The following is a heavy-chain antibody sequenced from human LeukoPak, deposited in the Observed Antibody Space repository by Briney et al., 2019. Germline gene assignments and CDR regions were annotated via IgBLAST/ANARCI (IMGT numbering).Heavy chain of an antibody. Sequence: GASVKVSCKTSGYLFTTYGISWVRRAPGQGLEWMGWISGYSGKTNYAQKLQDRVTMTTDTSTNTAYMELRSLRSDDTAVYYCARTSGSRDYYDSSGYFIDFWGQGTLVTVSS. V-gene: IGHV1-18*01. CDR2: ISGYSGKT. D-gene: IGHD3-22*01. CDR1: GYLFTTYG. J-gene: IGHJ4*02. CDR3: ARTSGSRDYYDSSGYFIDF.